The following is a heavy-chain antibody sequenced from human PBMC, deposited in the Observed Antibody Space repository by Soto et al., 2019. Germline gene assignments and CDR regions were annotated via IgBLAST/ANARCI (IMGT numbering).Heavy chain of an antibody. V-gene: IGHV3-11*01. CDR2: ISSSGSTI. D-gene: IGHD3-22*01. Sequence: GGSLRLSCAASGFTFSDYYMSWIRQAPGKGLEWVSYISSSGSTIYYADSVKGRFTISRDNAKNSLYLQMNSLRAEDTAVYYCARDYYDSSGYYYTTPVFDYWGQGTLVTVSS. CDR1: GFTFSDYY. CDR3: ARDYYDSSGYYYTTPVFDY. J-gene: IGHJ4*02.